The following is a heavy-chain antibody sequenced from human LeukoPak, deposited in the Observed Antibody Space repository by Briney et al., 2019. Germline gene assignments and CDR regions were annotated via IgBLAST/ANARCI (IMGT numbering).Heavy chain of an antibody. CDR1: GGTFSSYA. CDR2: IIPIFGTA. CDR3: AVDRTFWSVYYANFDY. J-gene: IGHJ4*02. Sequence: SVKLSCKASGGTFSSYAISWVRQAPGQGLEWMGGIIPIFGTANYAQKFQGRVTITADKSTSTAYMELSSLRSEDTAVYYCAVDRTFWSVYYANFDYWGQGTLVTASA. V-gene: IGHV1-69*06. D-gene: IGHD3-3*01.